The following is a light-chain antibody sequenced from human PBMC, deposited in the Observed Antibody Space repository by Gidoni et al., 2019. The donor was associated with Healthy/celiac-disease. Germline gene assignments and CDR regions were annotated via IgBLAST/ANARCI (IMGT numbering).Light chain of an antibody. CDR1: ALPKQY. CDR2: KDT. CDR3: QSADSSGAVV. V-gene: IGLV3-25*03. J-gene: IGLJ2*01. Sequence: SYELTQPPSVSVSPAQTARITCSGDALPKQYAYWYQQKPGQAPVMVIYKDTERPSGIPERFSGSSSGTTVTLTISGVQAEDEADYYCQSADSSGAVVFGGGTKVTVL.